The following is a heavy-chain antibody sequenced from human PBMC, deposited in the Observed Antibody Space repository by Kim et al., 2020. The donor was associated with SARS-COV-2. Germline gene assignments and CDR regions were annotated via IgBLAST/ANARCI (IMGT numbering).Heavy chain of an antibody. D-gene: IGHD5-12*01. J-gene: IGHJ4*02. CDR2: IYYSGST. V-gene: IGHV4-39*01. CDR1: GGSISSSSYY. CDR3: ARRSRWWLQLGYYFDY. Sequence: SETLSLTCTVSGGSISSSSYYWGWIRQPPGKGLEWIGSIYYSGSTYYNPSLKSRVTISVDTSKNQFSLKLSSVTAADTAVYYCARRSRWWLQLGYYFDYWGQGTLVTVSS.